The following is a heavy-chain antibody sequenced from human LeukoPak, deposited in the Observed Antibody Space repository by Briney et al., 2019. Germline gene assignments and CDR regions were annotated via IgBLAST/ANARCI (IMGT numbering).Heavy chain of an antibody. J-gene: IGHJ6*02. Sequence: GGSLRLSCAASGFTVSSNYMSWVRQAPGKGLEWVSVIYSGGSTYYADSVKGRFTISRDNSKNTLYLQMNSLRAEDTAVYYCAREIAYYYYGMDVWGQGTTVTVSS. V-gene: IGHV3-66*01. CDR1: GFTVSSNY. CDR3: AREIAYYYYGMDV. CDR2: IYSGGST.